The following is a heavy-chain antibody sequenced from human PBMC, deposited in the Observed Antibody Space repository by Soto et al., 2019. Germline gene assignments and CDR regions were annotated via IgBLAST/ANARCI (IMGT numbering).Heavy chain of an antibody. CDR1: GFAVSNTD. CDR3: AREAIIVIAAPEYYFDY. V-gene: IGHV3-66*01. D-gene: IGHD3-22*01. CDR2: IYSGGYT. Sequence: EVQLVESGGDLVQRGGSLRLSCAASGFAVSNTDMTWVRQAPGKGLEWVSVIYSGGYTNYADSVKGRFIGSRDSHKNTQYLQMDSLRAEDTAVYYWAREAIIVIAAPEYYFDYWGQGTLVTVSS. J-gene: IGHJ4*02.